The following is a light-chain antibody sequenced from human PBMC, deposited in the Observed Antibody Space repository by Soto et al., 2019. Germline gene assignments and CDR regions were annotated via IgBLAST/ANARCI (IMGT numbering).Light chain of an antibody. V-gene: IGKV3-20*01. J-gene: IGKJ2*01. CDR2: GAS. CDR3: QQYGSSPPKYT. CDR1: QSVSSSY. Sequence: EIVLTQSPGTLSLSPGVRATLSCRASQSVSSSYLAWYQQKPGQAPRLLIYGASSRATGIPDRFSGSGSGTDFTLTISRLEPEEFAVYYCQQYGSSPPKYTFGQGTKVDIK.